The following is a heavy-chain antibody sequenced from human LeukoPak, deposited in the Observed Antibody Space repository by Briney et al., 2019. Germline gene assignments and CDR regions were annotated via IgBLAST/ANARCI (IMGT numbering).Heavy chain of an antibody. J-gene: IGHJ5*02. CDR2: FDPEDGET. CDR1: GYTLTELS. V-gene: IGHV1-24*01. CDR3: ATVVLLWFGEPRGNWFDP. D-gene: IGHD3-10*01. Sequence: ASVKVSCKVSGYTLTELSMHWVRQAPGKGLEWIGGFDPEDGETIYAQKFQGRVTMTEDTSTDTAYMELSSLRSEDTAVYYCATVVLLWFGEPRGNWFDPWGQGTLVTVSS.